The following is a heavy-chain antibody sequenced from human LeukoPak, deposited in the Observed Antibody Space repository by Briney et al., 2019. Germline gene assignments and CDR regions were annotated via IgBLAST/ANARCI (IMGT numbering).Heavy chain of an antibody. CDR3: ARGTLETRFGY. CDR1: GGSFSGYY. J-gene: IGHJ4*02. Sequence: SETLTLTCAVYGGSFSGYYWSWIRQPPGKGLEWIGEINHSGSTNYNPSLKSRVTISVNTSKNQFSLKLSSVTAADTAVYYCARGTLETRFGYWGQGTLVTVSS. CDR2: INHSGST. D-gene: IGHD3-3*01. V-gene: IGHV4-34*01.